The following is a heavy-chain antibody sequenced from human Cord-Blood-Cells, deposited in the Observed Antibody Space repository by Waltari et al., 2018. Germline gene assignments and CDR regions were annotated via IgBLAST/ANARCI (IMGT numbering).Heavy chain of an antibody. Sequence: EVQLVESGGGLVKPGGSLRLSCAASGFTFSSYSMNWVRQAPGTGLGWDSSISRSSSYINYADSVKGRFTISRDNAKNSLYLQMNSLRAEDTAVYYCARGRTGEADYWGQGTLVTVSS. CDR2: ISRSSSYI. V-gene: IGHV3-21*01. CDR3: ARGRTGEADY. CDR1: GFTFSSYS. J-gene: IGHJ4*02. D-gene: IGHD7-27*01.